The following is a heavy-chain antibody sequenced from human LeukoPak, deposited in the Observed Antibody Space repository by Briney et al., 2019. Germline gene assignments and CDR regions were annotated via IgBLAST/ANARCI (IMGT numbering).Heavy chain of an antibody. V-gene: IGHV4-34*01. CDR3: ARGGLYCSSSSCTPHWFDP. Sequence: SEPLSLTCAVYGGSFSGYYWSWIRQPPGKGLEWIGEMNQSGSTNYNPSLKSRVTISVDTSKNQFSLKLTSVTAADTAVYYCARGGLYCSSSSCTPHWFDPWGQGTLVTISS. J-gene: IGHJ5*02. D-gene: IGHD2-2*01. CDR2: MNQSGST. CDR1: GGSFSGYY.